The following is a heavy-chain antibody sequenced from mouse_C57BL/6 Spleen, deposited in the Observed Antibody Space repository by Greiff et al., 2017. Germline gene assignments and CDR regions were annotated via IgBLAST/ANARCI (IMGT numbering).Heavy chain of an antibody. CDR3: ARGHYDYGFAD. CDR1: GYAFPTYL. J-gene: IGHJ3*01. Sequence: VQLVESGAELVRPGTSVKVSCKSSGYAFPTYLIAWVQQRPGQGLEWIGVINPGGGGTNYTETFKGKATLTADKSSSTAYMQLSSLTSEDSAVYFCARGHYDYGFADWGKGTLVTVSA. V-gene: IGHV1-54*01. D-gene: IGHD2-4*01. CDR2: INPGGGGT.